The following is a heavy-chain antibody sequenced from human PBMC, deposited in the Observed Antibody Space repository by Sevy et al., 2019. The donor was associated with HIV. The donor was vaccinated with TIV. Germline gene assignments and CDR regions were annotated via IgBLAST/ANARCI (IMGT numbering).Heavy chain of an antibody. J-gene: IGHJ4*02. D-gene: IGHD3-10*01. CDR3: ARVVDYGSGTFKDY. CDR1: GYTFTGYS. CDR2: INPNSGDT. Sequence: ASVNVSCKASGYTFTGYSIYWVRQAPGQGLEWMGWINPNSGDTNYAQKFQGRVTMTRDTSISTAYMELSRLRSDDTAMYYCARVVDYGSGTFKDYWGQGTLVTVSS. V-gene: IGHV1-2*02.